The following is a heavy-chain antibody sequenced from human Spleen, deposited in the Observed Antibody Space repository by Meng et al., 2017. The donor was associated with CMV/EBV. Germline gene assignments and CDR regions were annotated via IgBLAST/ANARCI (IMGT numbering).Heavy chain of an antibody. V-gene: IGHV4-30-4*08. Sequence: SETLSLTCTVSGDSLSSGDYYWSWIRQPPGKGLEWIGYIYYSGSTYYNPSLKSRVTISVDTSKNQFSLKVSSVTAADTAVYYCASDSSSWLVIDYWGQGALVTVSS. CDR2: IYYSGST. CDR3: ASDSSSWLVIDY. J-gene: IGHJ4*02. D-gene: IGHD6-13*01. CDR1: GDSLSSGDYY.